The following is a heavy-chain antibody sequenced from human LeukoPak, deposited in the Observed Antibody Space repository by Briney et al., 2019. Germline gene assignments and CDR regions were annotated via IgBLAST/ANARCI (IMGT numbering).Heavy chain of an antibody. D-gene: IGHD6-19*01. CDR1: GFTFSSYG. CDR3: AKDRAPSSGYTSGWPIYGMDV. V-gene: IGHV3-30*18. CDR2: ISHDGSYK. J-gene: IGHJ6*02. Sequence: AGGSLTLSCAASGFTFSSYGMHWVRQAPGKGLEWVALISHDGSYKYYADSVKGRFTISRDNAKNTLYLQMNSLISEDTTIYYCAKDRAPSSGYTSGWPIYGMDVWGQGTTVTVSS.